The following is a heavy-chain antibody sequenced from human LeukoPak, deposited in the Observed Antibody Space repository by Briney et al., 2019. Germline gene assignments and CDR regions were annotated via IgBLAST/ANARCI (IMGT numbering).Heavy chain of an antibody. J-gene: IGHJ3*02. Sequence: GGSLRLSCAASGFTFSSYWMHWVRQAPGKGLEWVSSISGTSTYISYADSVQGRFTISRDNAKNSVHLQMHSLRAGDTAVYFCARELNYDGTVDIWGQGTMVSVSS. V-gene: IGHV3-21*01. CDR3: ARELNYDGTVDI. D-gene: IGHD4-23*01. CDR2: ISGTSTYI. CDR1: GFTFSSYW.